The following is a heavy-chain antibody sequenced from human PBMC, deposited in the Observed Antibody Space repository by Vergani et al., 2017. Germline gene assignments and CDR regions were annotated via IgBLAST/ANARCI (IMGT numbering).Heavy chain of an antibody. D-gene: IGHD1-26*01. Sequence: QVQLVESGGGVVQPGRSLRLSCAASGFTFSSYGMHWVRQAPGKGLEWVAVIWYDGSNKYYADSVKGRFTISRDNSKNTLYLQMNSLRAEDTAVYYGARGRGGGSYVALDYWGQGTLVTVSS. CDR3: ARGRGGGSYVALDY. CDR1: GFTFSSYG. J-gene: IGHJ4*02. V-gene: IGHV3-33*01. CDR2: IWYDGSNK.